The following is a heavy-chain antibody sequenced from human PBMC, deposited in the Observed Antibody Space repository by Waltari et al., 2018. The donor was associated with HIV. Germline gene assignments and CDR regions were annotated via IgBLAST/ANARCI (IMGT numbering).Heavy chain of an antibody. D-gene: IGHD2-21*02. V-gene: IGHV4-34*01. CDR2: INHSGRT. CDR1: GGSFSGYY. CDR3: ARGRGCGRLVVTANFDY. Sequence: QVQLQQWGAGLLKPSETLSLTCAVYGGSFSGYYWSWIRQPPGKGLEWIGEINHSGRTNDNPSLRIRGIISVETSKDQFSLKLSSVTAADTAVYYCARGRGCGRLVVTANFDYWGQGTLVTVSS. J-gene: IGHJ4*02.